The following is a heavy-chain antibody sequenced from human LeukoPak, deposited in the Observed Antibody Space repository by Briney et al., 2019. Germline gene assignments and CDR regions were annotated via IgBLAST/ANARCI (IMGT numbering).Heavy chain of an antibody. V-gene: IGHV1-18*01. D-gene: IGHD6-19*01. CDR3: ARGEPGIAVAGTIGLLDY. CDR2: ISAYNGNT. J-gene: IGHJ4*02. CDR1: GYTFTSYG. Sequence: GASVKVSCKASGYTFTSYGISWVRQAPGQGLEWMGWISAYNGNTNYAQKLQGRVTMTTDTSTSTAYMELRSLRSGDTAVYYCARGEPGIAVAGTIGLLDYWGQGTLVTVSS.